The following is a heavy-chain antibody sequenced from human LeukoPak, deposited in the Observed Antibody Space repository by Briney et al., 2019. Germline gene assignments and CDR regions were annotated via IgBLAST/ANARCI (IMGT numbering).Heavy chain of an antibody. Sequence: SGGSLRLSCRTSGFNFGDYAMSWVRQAPGQGLEWVGFIRTKPYGGTPDYAASVKGRFTISVDDSKSIAYLRMNSLETEDTAVYYCARDYYGSAGYWGQGTLVSVSS. CDR1: GFNFGDYA. D-gene: IGHD3-10*01. CDR2: IRTKPYGGTP. V-gene: IGHV3-49*04. CDR3: ARDYYGSAGY. J-gene: IGHJ4*02.